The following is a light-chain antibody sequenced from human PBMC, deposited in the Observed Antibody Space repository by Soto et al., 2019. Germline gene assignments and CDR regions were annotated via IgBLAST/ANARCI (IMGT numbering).Light chain of an antibody. CDR2: GAS. Sequence: EIVMTQSPATLSVSPGERATLSCRASQSVDSNLAWYQQKPSQAPRLLIFGASTRATCIPARFSGSGSGTDFTLTISSLQSEDFGVYFCQQYDNWPLTFGGGTKVEIK. V-gene: IGKV3D-15*01. CDR1: QSVDSN. J-gene: IGKJ4*01. CDR3: QQYDNWPLT.